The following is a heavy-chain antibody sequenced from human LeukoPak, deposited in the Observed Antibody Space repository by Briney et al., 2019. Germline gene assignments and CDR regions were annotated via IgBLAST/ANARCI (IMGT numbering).Heavy chain of an antibody. CDR3: ARQKCTSTSCLTKNALDI. J-gene: IGHJ3*02. D-gene: IGHD2-2*01. V-gene: IGHV4-4*09. CDR2: IYTSGST. CDR1: GSISSYY. Sequence: SETLSLTCTVSGSISSYYWSWIRQPPGKGLEWIGYIYTSGSTNYNPSLKSRVTISVDTSKNQFSLDLSSVTAADTAVYYCARQKCTSTSCLTKNALDIWGQGTMVTVSS.